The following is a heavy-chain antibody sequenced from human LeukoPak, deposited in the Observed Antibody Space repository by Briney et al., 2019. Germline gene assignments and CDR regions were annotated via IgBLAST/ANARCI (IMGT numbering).Heavy chain of an antibody. J-gene: IGHJ4*02. Sequence: GGSLRLSCAASGFTFSSYAMSWVRPAPGKGLEWVSAISGSGGSIYYADSVKGRFTISRDNSKNTLDLQMNSLRAEDTAVYYCAKSHYDILTEYDYWGQGTLVTVSS. CDR3: AKSHYDILTEYDY. V-gene: IGHV3-23*01. D-gene: IGHD3-9*01. CDR2: ISGSGGSI. CDR1: GFTFSSYA.